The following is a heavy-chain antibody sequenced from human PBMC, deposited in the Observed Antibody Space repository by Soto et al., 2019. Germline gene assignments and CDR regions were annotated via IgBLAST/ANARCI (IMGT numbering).Heavy chain of an antibody. D-gene: IGHD2-2*01. V-gene: IGHV3-66*01. CDR2: IDIGGNT. Sequence: EVQVVESGGGLVQPGGSLRLSCAASGFSVTNNYMNWVRKAPGKGLEWVSIIDIGGNTYYADSMKDRFTISRDNSRNTLHLHMDSLRAEDTAVYYCARGRGSTGYLGREHYFDYWGQGTLVTVSP. CDR3: ARGRGSTGYLGREHYFDY. CDR1: GFSVTNNY. J-gene: IGHJ4*02.